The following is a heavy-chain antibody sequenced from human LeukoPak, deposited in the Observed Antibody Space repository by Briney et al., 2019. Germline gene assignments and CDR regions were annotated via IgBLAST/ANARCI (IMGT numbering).Heavy chain of an antibody. CDR2: IFPADSDT. D-gene: IGHD1-1*01. J-gene: IGHJ4*02. V-gene: IGHV5-51*01. CDR3: ARILDHVTGEDF. CDR1: GYNFTNYW. Sequence: GDSLKISCQGSGYNFTNYWIGWVRQMPGKGPEWMGAIFPADSDTRYSPSFQGQVTISADKSITTAYLQWSSLKASDSAMYYFARILDHVTGEDFWGQGTLITVSS.